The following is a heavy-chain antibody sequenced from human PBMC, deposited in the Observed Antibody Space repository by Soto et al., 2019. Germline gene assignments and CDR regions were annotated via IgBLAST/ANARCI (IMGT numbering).Heavy chain of an antibody. CDR1: GGTFSSYA. CDR3: ARALYSGLYPTQYGMDV. J-gene: IGHJ6*02. Sequence: ASVKVSCKASGGTFSSYAISWVRQAPGQGLEWMGGIIPIFGTANYAQKFQGRVTITADESTSTAYMELSSLRSEDTAVYYCARALYSGLYPTQYGMDVWGQGNTVTVSS. D-gene: IGHD1-26*01. CDR2: IIPIFGTA. V-gene: IGHV1-69*13.